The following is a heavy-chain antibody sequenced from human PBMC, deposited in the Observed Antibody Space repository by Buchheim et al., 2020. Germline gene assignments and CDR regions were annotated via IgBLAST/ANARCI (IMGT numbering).Heavy chain of an antibody. CDR1: GFTFSSYG. D-gene: IGHD3-22*01. Sequence: QVQLVESGGGVVQPGRSLRLSCAASGFTFSSYGMHWVRQAPGKGLEWVAVIWYDGSNKYYADSVKGRFTISRDNSKNTLYLQMNSLRAEDTAVYYCAKDQEQSTMIVVVPGFDPWGQGTL. CDR2: IWYDGSNK. V-gene: IGHV3-33*06. J-gene: IGHJ5*02. CDR3: AKDQEQSTMIVVVPGFDP.